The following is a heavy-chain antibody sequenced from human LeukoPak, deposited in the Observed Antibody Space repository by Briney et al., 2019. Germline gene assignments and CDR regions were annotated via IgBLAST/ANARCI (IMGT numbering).Heavy chain of an antibody. J-gene: IGHJ4*02. V-gene: IGHV1-18*01. CDR3: ARTADYYYDSSGYYPPNDY. CDR1: GYTFTSYG. Sequence: GASVKVSCKASGYTFTSYGISWVRQAPGQGLEWMGWISAYNGNTNYAQKLQDRVTMTTDTSTSTAYMELRSLRSDDTAVYYCARTADYYYDSSGYYPPNDYWGQGTLVTVSS. D-gene: IGHD3-22*01. CDR2: ISAYNGNT.